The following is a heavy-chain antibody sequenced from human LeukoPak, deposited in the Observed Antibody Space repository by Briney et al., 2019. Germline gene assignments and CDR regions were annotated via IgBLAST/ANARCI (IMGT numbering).Heavy chain of an antibody. J-gene: IGHJ4*02. V-gene: IGHV4-38-2*01. CDR1: GYSISSGYY. Sequence: SETLSLTCAVSGYSISSGYYWGWIRQPPGKGLEWIGSIYHSGSTYYNPSLKSRVTISVDTSKNQFSLKLSSVTAADTAVYYCARHPRRGYSYGYPFGYWGQGTLVTVSS. CDR2: IYHSGST. CDR3: ARHPRRGYSYGYPFGY. D-gene: IGHD5-18*01.